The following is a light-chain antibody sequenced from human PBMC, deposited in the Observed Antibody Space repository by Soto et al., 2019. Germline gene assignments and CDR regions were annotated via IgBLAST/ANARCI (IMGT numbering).Light chain of an antibody. V-gene: IGKV1-39*01. J-gene: IGKJ5*01. CDR2: AAS. CDR3: QQSYSSSPIT. Sequence: DIQLTQSPSSLPASVGDRVTITCRASETISTFLNWYQHKPGKAPRLLISAASRLQSGVPPRFSGSGSGTEFTLTINSLRPEDFASYYCQQSYSSSPITFGPGTRLEI. CDR1: ETISTF.